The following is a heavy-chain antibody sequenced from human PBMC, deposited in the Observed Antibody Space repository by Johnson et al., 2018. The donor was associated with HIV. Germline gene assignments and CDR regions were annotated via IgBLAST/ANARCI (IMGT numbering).Heavy chain of an antibody. J-gene: IGHJ3*02. Sequence: QVQLVESGGGLVQPGGSLRLSCAASGFTFSSYGMHWVRQAPGKGLEWVAVISYDGSNKYYGDSVKGRFSISRDNSKKKLYLQMNSLRPEDTAVYYCARDALLRFLEWFIWGQGTMVTVSS. CDR2: ISYDGSNK. CDR3: ARDALLRFLEWFI. V-gene: IGHV3-30*03. D-gene: IGHD3-3*01. CDR1: GFTFSSYG.